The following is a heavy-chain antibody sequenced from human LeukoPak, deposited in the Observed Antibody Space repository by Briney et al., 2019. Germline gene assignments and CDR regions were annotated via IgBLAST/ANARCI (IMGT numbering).Heavy chain of an antibody. Sequence: PGGALRLSCLASGFTFSSYAMDWVRQAPGRGLQWVSAVGTSADTYYADSVRGRFTISRDNSKNTLYLQMDSLRAEDTAIYYCTRKTPGRTPFDYWGQGILVTVSS. CDR1: GFTFSSYA. J-gene: IGHJ4*02. D-gene: IGHD2-15*01. V-gene: IGHV3-23*01. CDR2: VGTSADT. CDR3: TRKTPGRTPFDY.